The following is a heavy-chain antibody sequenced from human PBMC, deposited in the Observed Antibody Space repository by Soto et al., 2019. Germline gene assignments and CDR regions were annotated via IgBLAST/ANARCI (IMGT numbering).Heavy chain of an antibody. CDR2: IYYSGST. CDR1: GGSISSSSYY. V-gene: IGHV4-39*01. Sequence: SETLSLTCTVSGGSISSSSYYWGWIRQPPGKGLEWIGSIYYSGSTYYNPSLKSRVTISVDTSKNQFSLKLSSVTAADTAVYYCARQVGDYSYGFSRRPAKYYMDVWGKGTTVTVSS. CDR3: ARQVGDYSYGFSRRPAKYYMDV. J-gene: IGHJ6*03. D-gene: IGHD5-18*01.